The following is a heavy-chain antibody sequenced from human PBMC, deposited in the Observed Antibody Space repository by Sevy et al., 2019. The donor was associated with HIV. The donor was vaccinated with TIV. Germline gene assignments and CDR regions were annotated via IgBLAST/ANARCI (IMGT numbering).Heavy chain of an antibody. D-gene: IGHD6-19*01. Sequence: ASVKVSCKASGYTFTSYGISWVRLAPGQGLEWMGWISAYNGNTNYAQKLQGRVTMTTDTSTSTAYMELRSLRSDDTAVYYCARDFPIAVAGTDFQHWGQGTLVTVSS. CDR3: ARDFPIAVAGTDFQH. CDR1: GYTFTSYG. V-gene: IGHV1-18*01. J-gene: IGHJ1*01. CDR2: ISAYNGNT.